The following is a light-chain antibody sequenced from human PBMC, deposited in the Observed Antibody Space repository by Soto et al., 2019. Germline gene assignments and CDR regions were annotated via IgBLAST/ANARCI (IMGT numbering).Light chain of an antibody. Sequence: DIQMTQSPSSLSASVGDRVTITCRASQSISSSLIWYQQKPGKAPKLLIYATSSLQSGVPSRFSGSGSGTDFNLTISSLQPEDFATYYCQQSYRTPYTFGQGTKLEIK. CDR1: QSISSS. CDR2: ATS. J-gene: IGKJ2*01. CDR3: QQSYRTPYT. V-gene: IGKV1-39*01.